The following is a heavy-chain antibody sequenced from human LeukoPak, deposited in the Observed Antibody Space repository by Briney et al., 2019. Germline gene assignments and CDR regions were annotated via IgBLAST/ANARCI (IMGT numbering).Heavy chain of an antibody. J-gene: IGHJ4*02. V-gene: IGHV3-23*01. CDR3: AKRGVVIRVILVGFHKEAYYFDS. CDR2: MRGSGGRT. Sequence: GGSLRLSCAVSGITLSNYGMSWVRQAPGKGLEWVAGMRGSGGRTNYADSVKGRFTISRDNPKNTLYLQMNNLRAEDTAVYFCAKRGVVIRVILVGFHKEAYYFDSWGQGALVTVSS. D-gene: IGHD3-22*01. CDR1: GITLSNYG.